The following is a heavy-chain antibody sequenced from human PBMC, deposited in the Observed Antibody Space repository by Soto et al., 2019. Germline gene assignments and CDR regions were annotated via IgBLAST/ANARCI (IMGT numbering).Heavy chain of an antibody. D-gene: IGHD4-17*01. Sequence: GGSLRLSCAASGFTFDDYAMHWVRQAPGKGLEWVSGISWNSGSIGYADSVKGRFTISRDNAKNSLYLQMNSLRAEDTALYYCAKGRITVTDAFDIWGQGTMVTVSS. V-gene: IGHV3-9*01. CDR3: AKGRITVTDAFDI. J-gene: IGHJ3*02. CDR1: GFTFDDYA. CDR2: ISWNSGSI.